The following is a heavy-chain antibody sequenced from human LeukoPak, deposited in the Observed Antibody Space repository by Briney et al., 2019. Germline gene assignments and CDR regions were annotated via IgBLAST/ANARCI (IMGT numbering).Heavy chain of an antibody. D-gene: IGHD6-13*01. J-gene: IGHJ4*02. CDR1: GGTFSSYA. CDR3: ARCGYSSSWSGEYFDY. V-gene: IGHV1-69*13. CDR2: TIPIFGTA. Sequence: SVKVSCKASGGTFSSYAISWVRQAPGQGLEWMGGTIPIFGTANYAQKFQGRVTITADESTSTAYMELSSLRSEDTAVYYCARCGYSSSWSGEYFDYWGQGTLVTVSS.